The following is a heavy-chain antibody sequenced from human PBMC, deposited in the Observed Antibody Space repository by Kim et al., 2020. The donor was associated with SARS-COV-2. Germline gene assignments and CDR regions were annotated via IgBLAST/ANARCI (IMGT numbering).Heavy chain of an antibody. V-gene: IGHV4-39*07. D-gene: IGHD6-19*01. J-gene: IGHJ4*02. CDR3: AREFRAGYSSGWDY. Sequence: NPPLKSRVTISVDTSKNQFSLKLSSVTAADTAVYYCAREFRAGYSSGWDYWGQGTLVTVSS.